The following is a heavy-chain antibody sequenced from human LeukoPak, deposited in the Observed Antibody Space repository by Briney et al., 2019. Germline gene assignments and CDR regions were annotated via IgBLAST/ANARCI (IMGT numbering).Heavy chain of an antibody. V-gene: IGHV4-30-4*01. CDR3: ARVEAGVRGPRFDY. D-gene: IGHD3-10*01. Sequence: PSQTLSLTCTVSGGSISSGDYYWSWIRQPPGKGLEWIGYIYYSGSTYYNPSLKSRVTISVDTSKNQFSLKLSSVTAADTAVYYCARVEAGVRGPRFDYWGQGTLVTVSS. CDR1: GGSISSGDYY. J-gene: IGHJ4*02. CDR2: IYYSGST.